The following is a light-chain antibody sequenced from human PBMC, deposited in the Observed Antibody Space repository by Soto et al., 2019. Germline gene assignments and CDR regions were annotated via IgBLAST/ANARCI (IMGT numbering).Light chain of an antibody. CDR3: QQYNVWPLT. J-gene: IGKJ4*01. Sequence: EIVMTQSPATLSVSPGERAALSCRATQSVGSNLAWYQQKPGQTPRLLIYGASTRATGIPAWFSGSGSGTEFTLTISSLRSEDFAVYYCQQYNVWPLTFGGGTKVEI. CDR2: GAS. CDR1: QSVGSN. V-gene: IGKV3-15*01.